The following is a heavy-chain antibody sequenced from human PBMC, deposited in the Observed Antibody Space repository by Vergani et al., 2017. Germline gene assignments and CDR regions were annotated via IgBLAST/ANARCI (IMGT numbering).Heavy chain of an antibody. J-gene: IGHJ5*02. CDR3: ARRKDSSGYYPRLGWFDP. CDR2: IYYSGST. CDR1: GGSISSSSYY. V-gene: IGHV4-39*01. D-gene: IGHD3-22*01. Sequence: QLQLQESGPGLVKPSETLSLTCTVSGGSISSSSYYWGWIRQPPGKGLEWIGSIYYSGSTYYNPSLKSRVTISVDTSKNQFSLKLSSGTAADTAVYYWARRKDSSGYYPRLGWFDPWGQGTLVTVSS.